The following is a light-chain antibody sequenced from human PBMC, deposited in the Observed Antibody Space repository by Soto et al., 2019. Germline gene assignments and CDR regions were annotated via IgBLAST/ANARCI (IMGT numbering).Light chain of an antibody. Sequence: EIVLTQSPGTLSLSPGERATLSCRAGQSVSSYYLAWYQQKPGQAPRLLIYAASSRATGIPDRFSGSGSGTDFTLTISRLEPEDFAVYHCQQYSSSPPTFGGGTKVDIK. CDR2: AAS. V-gene: IGKV3-20*01. CDR3: QQYSSSPPT. J-gene: IGKJ4*01. CDR1: QSVSSYY.